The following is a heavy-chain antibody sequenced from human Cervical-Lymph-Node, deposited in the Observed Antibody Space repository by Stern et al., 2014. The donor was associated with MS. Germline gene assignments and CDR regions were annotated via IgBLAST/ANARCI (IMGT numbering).Heavy chain of an antibody. J-gene: IGHJ4*02. V-gene: IGHV3-33*01. D-gene: IGHD3-10*01. CDR3: ARAGMVRGVVIKGCDF. CDR1: GFPFSDYA. Sequence: QVQLVESGGGVVQPGRSLTLSCAASGFPFSDYAMHWVRQAPGQGLEWVADIWYDGRNQHYADSLKGRFTISRDNSRDILYLQMNSLGAEDTAVYYCARAGMVRGVVIKGCDFWGQGTLVTVSS. CDR2: IWYDGRNQ.